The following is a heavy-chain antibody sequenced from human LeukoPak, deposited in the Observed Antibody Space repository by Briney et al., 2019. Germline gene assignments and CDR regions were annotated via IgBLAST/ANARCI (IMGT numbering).Heavy chain of an antibody. CDR3: ARAIGLDFDF. CDR1: GFTFSGSW. CDR2: INSDGSST. J-gene: IGHJ4*02. Sequence: GGSLRLSCIASGFTFSGSWMHWVRQVPGKGLEWVSRINSDGSSTAYADSVKGRFTISRDNAKTMLYLQMSSLRADDTAMYYCARAIGLDFDFWGQGTLVTVSS. V-gene: IGHV3-74*01. D-gene: IGHD2/OR15-2a*01.